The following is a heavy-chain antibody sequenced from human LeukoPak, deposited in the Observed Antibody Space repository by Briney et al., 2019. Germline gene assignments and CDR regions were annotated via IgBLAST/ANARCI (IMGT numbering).Heavy chain of an antibody. CDR3: VRDPAFGELLSCFDY. Sequence: GGSLRLSCATSGFTFSSYAMHWVRQAPGKGLEWVAVISYDGHNKYYADSVKGRFTISRDISRNTLFLQMNSLRAEDTAVYSCVRDPAFGELLSCFDYWGQGTLVTVSS. CDR2: ISYDGHNK. V-gene: IGHV3-30-3*01. J-gene: IGHJ4*02. D-gene: IGHD3-10*01. CDR1: GFTFSSYA.